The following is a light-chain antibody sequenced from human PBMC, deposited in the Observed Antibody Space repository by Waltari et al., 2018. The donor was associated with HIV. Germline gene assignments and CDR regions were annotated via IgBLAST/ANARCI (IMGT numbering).Light chain of an antibody. V-gene: IGLV2-14*01. CDR1: TSDIGEYNY. J-gene: IGLJ3*02. Sequence: QSALTQPASVSGSPGQSITISCTGTTSDIGEYNYVSWFQHHPAEAPKLIIFEVSHRPSGVSTRFSGSKSGNTASLTVSVLQPEDEADYYCSSYTNKYTWVFGGGTKLTVL. CDR3: SSYTNKYTWV. CDR2: EVS.